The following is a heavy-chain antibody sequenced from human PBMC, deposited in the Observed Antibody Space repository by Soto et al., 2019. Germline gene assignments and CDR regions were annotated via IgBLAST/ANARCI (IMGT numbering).Heavy chain of an antibody. V-gene: IGHV4-31*03. CDR1: GDSISSGNYY. J-gene: IGHJ4*02. CDR3: ARDRFGSSSGYFDY. Sequence: PSETLSLTCTVSGDSISSGNYYWTWIRQRPGKGLEWIRYIYNSGGTYYNPSLKSRLTISMDTSENQFSLKLSSLTAADTAVYYCARDRFGSSSGYFDYWGQGALVTVSS. D-gene: IGHD6-6*01. CDR2: IYNSGGT.